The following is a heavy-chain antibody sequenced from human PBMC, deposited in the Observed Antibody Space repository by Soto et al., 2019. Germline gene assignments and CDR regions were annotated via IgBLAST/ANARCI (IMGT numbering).Heavy chain of an antibody. V-gene: IGHV3-30-3*01. D-gene: IGHD1-26*01. J-gene: IGHJ4*02. CDR3: ARGGGGELPPLYCFDY. Sequence: GGSLRLSCAASGFTLSSYAMHWVRQAPGKGLEWVAVISYDGSNKYYADSVKGRFTISRDNSKNTLYLQMNRLRAEDTAVYYCARGGGGELPPLYCFDYWGQGTLVTVSS. CDR1: GFTLSSYA. CDR2: ISYDGSNK.